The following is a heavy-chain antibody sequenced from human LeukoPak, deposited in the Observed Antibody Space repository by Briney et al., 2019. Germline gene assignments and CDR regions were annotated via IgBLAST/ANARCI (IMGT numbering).Heavy chain of an antibody. D-gene: IGHD2/OR15-2a*01. V-gene: IGHV1-2*02. J-gene: IGHJ5*02. Sequence: ASVKVSCKASGYTFTGYYMHWVRQAPGQGLGWMGWINPNSGGTNYAQKFQGRVTMTRDTSISTAYMELSRLRSDDTAVYYCARDNYVISNWFDPWGQGTLVTVSS. CDR1: GYTFTGYY. CDR2: INPNSGGT. CDR3: ARDNYVISNWFDP.